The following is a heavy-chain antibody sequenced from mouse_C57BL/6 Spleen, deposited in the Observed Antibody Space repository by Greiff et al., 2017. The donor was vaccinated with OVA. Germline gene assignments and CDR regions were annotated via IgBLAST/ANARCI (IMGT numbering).Heavy chain of an antibody. Sequence: QVQLQQPGAELVKPGASVKMSCKASGYTFTSYWITWVKQRPGQGLEWIGDIYPGSGSTNYNEKFKSKATLTVDTSSSTAYMQLSSLTSEDSAVYYCASTSYDDGGDYAMDYWGQGTSVTVSS. D-gene: IGHD2-12*01. V-gene: IGHV1-55*01. CDR3: ASTSYDDGGDYAMDY. CDR1: GYTFTSYW. CDR2: IYPGSGST. J-gene: IGHJ4*01.